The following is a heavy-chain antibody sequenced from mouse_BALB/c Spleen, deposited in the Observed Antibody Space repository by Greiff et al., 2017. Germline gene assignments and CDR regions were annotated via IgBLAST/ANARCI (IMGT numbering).Heavy chain of an antibody. J-gene: IGHJ4*01. CDR2: IRLKSNNYAT. V-gene: IGHV6-6*02. D-gene: IGHD2-14*01. CDR1: GFTFSNYW. CDR3: TREVRDYYAMDY. Sequence: EVQRVESGGGLVQPGGSMKLSCVASGFTFSNYWMNWVRQSPEKGLEWVAEIRLKSNNYATHYAESVKGRFTISRDDSKSSVYLQMNNLRAEDTGIYYCTREVRDYYAMDYWGQGTSVTVSS.